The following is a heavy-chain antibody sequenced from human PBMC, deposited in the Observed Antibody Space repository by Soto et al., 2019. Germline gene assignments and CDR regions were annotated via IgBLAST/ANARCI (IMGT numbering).Heavy chain of an antibody. D-gene: IGHD2-15*01. CDR1: GFSFGSYA. J-gene: IGHJ4*02. CDR3: ASCSCLDY. Sequence: HLGGSLSLSCVASGFSFGSYALPSVRRAPRTGLEWVSTISGSDGKTIYADSVKGRFASSRDISQSTLYLQMNSLRAAVTTIYYCASCSCLDYWGQGTRVTVSS. CDR2: ISGSDGKT. V-gene: IGHV3-23*01.